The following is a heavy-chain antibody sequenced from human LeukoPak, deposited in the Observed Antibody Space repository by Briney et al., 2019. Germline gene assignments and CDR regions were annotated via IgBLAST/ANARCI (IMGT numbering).Heavy chain of an antibody. CDR3: ARDLIRLGELSPLDY. CDR2: ISAYNGNT. CDR1: GYTFTSYG. Sequence: ASVTVSCKASGYTFTSYGISWVRQAPGQGLEWMGWISAYNGNTNYAQKLQGRVTMTTDTSTSTAYMELRSLRSDDTAVYYCARDLIRLGELSPLDYWGQGTLVTVSS. J-gene: IGHJ4*02. V-gene: IGHV1-18*01. D-gene: IGHD3-16*02.